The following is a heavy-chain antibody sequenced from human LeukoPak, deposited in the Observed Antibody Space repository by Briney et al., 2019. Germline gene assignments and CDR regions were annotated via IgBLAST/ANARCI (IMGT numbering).Heavy chain of an antibody. CDR1: GFAFSSYN. J-gene: IGHJ6*02. Sequence: GGSLRLSCAASGFAFSSYNMNWVRQAPGKGLEWLSYIGSSGSPTHYADSVGGRFTISRDNAKNSLYLQMNSLRDEDTAVYFCARRPYSDTSGRLSDVWGQGTTVTVSS. CDR2: IGSSGSPT. CDR3: ARRPYSDTSGRLSDV. D-gene: IGHD3-22*01. V-gene: IGHV3-48*02.